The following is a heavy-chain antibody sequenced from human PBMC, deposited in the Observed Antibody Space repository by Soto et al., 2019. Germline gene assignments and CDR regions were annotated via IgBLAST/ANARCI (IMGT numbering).Heavy chain of an antibody. J-gene: IGHJ6*02. Sequence: SVKVSCKASGGTFSSYAISWVRQAPGQGLEWMGGIIPIFGTANYAQKFQGRVTITADKSTSTAYMELSSLRSEDTAVYYCAREKAGIAAAGKTHRRYYYGMDVWGQGTTVTSP. D-gene: IGHD6-13*01. V-gene: IGHV1-69*06. CDR3: AREKAGIAAAGKTHRRYYYGMDV. CDR2: IIPIFGTA. CDR1: GGTFSSYA.